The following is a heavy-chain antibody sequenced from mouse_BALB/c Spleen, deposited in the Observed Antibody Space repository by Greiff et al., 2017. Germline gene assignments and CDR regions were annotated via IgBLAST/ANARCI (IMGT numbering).Heavy chain of an antibody. CDR2: IYPGSGST. CDR3: ASSGGAYYGNYGAMDY. J-gene: IGHJ4*01. Sequence: QVQLQQSGPELVKPGASVKMSCKASGYTFTDYVISWVKQRTGQGLEWIGEIYPGSGSTYYNEKFKGKATLTADKSSNTAYMQLSSLTSEDSAVYFCASSGGAYYGNYGAMDYWGQGTSVTVSS. V-gene: IGHV1-77*01. D-gene: IGHD2-10*01. CDR1: GYTFTDYV.